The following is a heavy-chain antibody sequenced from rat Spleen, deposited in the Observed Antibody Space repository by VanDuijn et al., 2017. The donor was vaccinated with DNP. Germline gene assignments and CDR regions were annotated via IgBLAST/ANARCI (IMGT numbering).Heavy chain of an antibody. CDR1: GFTFSNYG. D-gene: IGHD1-5*01. J-gene: IGHJ1*01. V-gene: IGHV5S13*01. CDR2: ITNSGGST. CDR3: ARHEGPIGTTPDWYFDF. Sequence: EVQLVESGGGLVQPGRSLKLSCAASGFTFSNYGMAWVRQAPTKGLEWVASITNSGGSTYYRDSVKGRFTISRDNAKSTLYLQRDSLRSEDTATYYCARHEGPIGTTPDWYFDFWGPGTMVTVSS.